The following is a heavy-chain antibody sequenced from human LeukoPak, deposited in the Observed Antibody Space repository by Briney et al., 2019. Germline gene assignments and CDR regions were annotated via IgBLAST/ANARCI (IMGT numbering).Heavy chain of an antibody. CDR2: ISGSGGST. V-gene: IGHV3-23*01. D-gene: IGHD2-2*01. Sequence: GSLRLSCAASGFTFSSYAMSWVRQAPGKGLEWVSVISGSGGSTYYADSVKGRFSISRDNSKNTLYLQMNSLRAEDTAVYYCAKEIRCSSTSCGSFDHWGQGTLVTVSS. J-gene: IGHJ4*02. CDR3: AKEIRCSSTSCGSFDH. CDR1: GFTFSSYA.